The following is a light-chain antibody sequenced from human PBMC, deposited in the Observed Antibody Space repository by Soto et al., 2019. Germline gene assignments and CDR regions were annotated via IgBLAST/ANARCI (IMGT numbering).Light chain of an antibody. CDR2: GAS. J-gene: IGKJ4*01. Sequence: EIVMTQSPATLSVSPGERATLSCRASQSVSSNLAWYQQKPGQAPRLLIYGASPRATGIPARFSGSGSGTEFTLTISSLQSEDFAFYYCQQYNNWPSLTFGGGTKVEIK. V-gene: IGKV3-15*01. CDR1: QSVSSN. CDR3: QQYNNWPSLT.